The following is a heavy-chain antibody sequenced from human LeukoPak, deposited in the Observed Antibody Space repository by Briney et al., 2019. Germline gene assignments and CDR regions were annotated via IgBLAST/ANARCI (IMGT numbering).Heavy chain of an antibody. CDR3: VRDWDHFDLAC. V-gene: IGHV3-74*01. J-gene: IGHJ4*02. CDR1: GCTFSSYW. Sequence: GGSLRLSWAASGCTFSSYWMGWVRQSPGKGLVWVSRIKGGGSHTIYADRVKGLFTSCRANAQTTLQLQMKSLRADDTAVYYCVRDWDHFDLACWGEGTLVTVSS. D-gene: IGHD3/OR15-3a*01. CDR2: IKGGGSHT.